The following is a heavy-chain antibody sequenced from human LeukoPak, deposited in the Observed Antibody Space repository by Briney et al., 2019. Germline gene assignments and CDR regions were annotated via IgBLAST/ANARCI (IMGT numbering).Heavy chain of an antibody. J-gene: IGHJ4*02. D-gene: IGHD6-19*01. CDR2: IYTSGST. CDR1: GGSISSGSYY. Sequence: PSQTLSLTCTVSGGSISSGSYYWSWIRQPAGKGLEWIGRIYTSGSTNYNPSLKSRVTISVDTSKNQFPLKLSSVTAADTAVYYCARDSGWYPGLDYWGQGTLVTVSS. V-gene: IGHV4-61*02. CDR3: ARDSGWYPGLDY.